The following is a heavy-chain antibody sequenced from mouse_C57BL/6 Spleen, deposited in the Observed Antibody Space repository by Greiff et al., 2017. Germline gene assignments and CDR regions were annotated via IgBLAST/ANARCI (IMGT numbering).Heavy chain of an antibody. Sequence: VQLQQSGPELVKPGASVKISCKASGYTFTDYYMNWVKQSHGKSLEWIGDINPNNGGTSYNQKFKGKATLTVDKSSSTAYMELRSLTSEDSAVYYCARSPPYYYGSRGYAMDYWGQGTSVTVSS. CDR3: ARSPPYYYGSRGYAMDY. V-gene: IGHV1-26*01. CDR2: INPNNGGT. D-gene: IGHD1-1*01. CDR1: GYTFTDYY. J-gene: IGHJ4*01.